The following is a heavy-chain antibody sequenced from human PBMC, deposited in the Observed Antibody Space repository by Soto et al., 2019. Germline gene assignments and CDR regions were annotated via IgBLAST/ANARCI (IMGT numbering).Heavy chain of an antibody. J-gene: IGHJ5*02. Sequence: EVQLLESGGGLVQPGGSLRLSCAASGFTFSSYSMNWVRQAPGKGLEWVSYISSSSSTIYYADSVKGRFTISRDNAKNSLYLQINSLRAEDTAVYYCARHPERIAEIGWFDPWGQGTLVTVSS. CDR3: ARHPERIAEIGWFDP. V-gene: IGHV3-48*01. CDR1: GFTFSSYS. D-gene: IGHD6-13*01. CDR2: ISSSSSTI.